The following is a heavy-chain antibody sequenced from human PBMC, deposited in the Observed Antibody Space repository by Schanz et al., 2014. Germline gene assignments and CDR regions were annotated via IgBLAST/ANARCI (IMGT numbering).Heavy chain of an antibody. CDR2: ISPSSGGT. D-gene: IGHD3-3*01. Sequence: QVQLVQSGREVKKPGASVKVSCKASGYAFTTYGISWVRQAPGQGLEWMGWISPSSGGTNYAQNFQGRVTMTKDTSINTVYMELSTLTSDDTAVYYCARESVSRTRLFDPWGQGTLVTVSS. V-gene: IGHV1-2*02. J-gene: IGHJ5*02. CDR1: GYAFTTYG. CDR3: ARESVSRTRLFDP.